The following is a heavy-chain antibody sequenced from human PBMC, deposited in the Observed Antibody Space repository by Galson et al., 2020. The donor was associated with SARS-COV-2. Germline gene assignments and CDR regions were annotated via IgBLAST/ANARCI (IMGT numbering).Heavy chain of an antibody. D-gene: IGHD3-16*02. Sequence: SETLSLTCTVSGGSISSYYWSWIRQPPGKGLEWIGYIYYSGSTNYNPSLKSRVTISVDTSKNQFSLKLRSVTAADTAVYYCARGDYVWGSCRAWGQGTLVTVSS. V-gene: IGHV4-59*01. CDR1: GGSISSYY. CDR2: IYYSGST. CDR3: ARGDYVWGSCRA. J-gene: IGHJ4*02.